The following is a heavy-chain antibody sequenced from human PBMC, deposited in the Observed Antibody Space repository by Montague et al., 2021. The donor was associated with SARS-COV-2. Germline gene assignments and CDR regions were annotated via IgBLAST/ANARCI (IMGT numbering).Heavy chain of an antibody. V-gene: IGHV4-59*03. J-gene: IGHJ5*02. Sequence: SETLSLTCTVSGVSISTPYTHLSWIRKSPGKGLEWIGHIDYGCSPNYSPSLHSRVTISLDTSKNQLSLRLNSATAAYTAVYYCATYWQGGSGRGSWGQGTLVTVAS. CDR1: GVSISTPYTH. CDR2: IDYGCSP. CDR3: ATYWQGGSGRGS. D-gene: IGHD3-10*01.